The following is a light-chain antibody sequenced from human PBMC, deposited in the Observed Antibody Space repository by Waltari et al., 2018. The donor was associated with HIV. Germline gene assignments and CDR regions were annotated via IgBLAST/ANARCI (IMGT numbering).Light chain of an antibody. CDR2: DDS. Sequence: SYVLTQPPSVSVAPGQTARITCEGNNIGSQSVHWYQQRPGQAPALVVHDDSDRPSGLPERGPGSYSVNTATRTIGRVEAGDEADYYCQVWHSNSDHVVFGGGTKLTVL. J-gene: IGLJ2*01. V-gene: IGLV3-21*02. CDR1: NIGSQS. CDR3: QVWHSNSDHVV.